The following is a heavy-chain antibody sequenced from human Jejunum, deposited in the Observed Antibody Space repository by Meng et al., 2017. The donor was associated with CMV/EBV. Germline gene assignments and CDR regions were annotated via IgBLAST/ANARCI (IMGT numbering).Heavy chain of an antibody. J-gene: IGHJ4*02. CDR1: GFSFRDYS. D-gene: IGHD6-13*01. CDR3: ANLFGSSWESDY. V-gene: IGHV3-48*04. Sequence: SGFSFRDYSMNWVRQAPGRGLEWVAYIRRDSNAVYYADSVKGRFTISRDNAKNSLYLQMNSLRAEDTAVYYCANLFGSSWESDYWGQGTLVTVSS. CDR2: IRRDSNAV.